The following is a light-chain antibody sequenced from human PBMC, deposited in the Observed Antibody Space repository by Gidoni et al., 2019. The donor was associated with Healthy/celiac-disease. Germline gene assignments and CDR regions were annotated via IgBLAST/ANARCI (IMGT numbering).Light chain of an antibody. CDR2: GAS. V-gene: IGKV3-15*01. J-gene: IGKJ1*01. CDR1: QSVSNN. Sequence: EMVMTQSPAPLSVASGESATLPCRASQSVSNNLAWYQPKLGQAPRLLIYGASTRATGIPARFSGSGSGTEFTLTISSLQSEEFAVYYCQQYNNWPRTFGQGTKVEIK. CDR3: QQYNNWPRT.